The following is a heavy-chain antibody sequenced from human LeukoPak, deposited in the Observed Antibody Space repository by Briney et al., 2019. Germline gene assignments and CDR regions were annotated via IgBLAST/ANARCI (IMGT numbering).Heavy chain of an antibody. Sequence: SETLSLTCAVYGGSFSGYYWSWIRRPPGKGLEWIGEINHSGSTNYNPSLKSRVTISVDTSKNQFSLKLSSVTAADTAVYYCARVYSMKLAYYYGSGADRGFDYWGQGTLVTVFS. D-gene: IGHD3-10*01. CDR1: GGSFSGYY. CDR3: ARVYSMKLAYYYGSGADRGFDY. CDR2: INHSGST. V-gene: IGHV4-34*01. J-gene: IGHJ4*02.